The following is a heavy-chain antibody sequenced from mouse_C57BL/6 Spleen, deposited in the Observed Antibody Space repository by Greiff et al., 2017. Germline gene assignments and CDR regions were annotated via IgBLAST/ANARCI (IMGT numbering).Heavy chain of an antibody. J-gene: IGHJ3*01. CDR1: GFSLTSYG. CDR2: IWSGGST. D-gene: IGHD2-3*01. Sequence: VKLMESGPGLVQPSQSLSITCTVSGFSLTSYGVHWVRQPPGKGLEWLGVIWSGGSTDYNAAFISRLSISKYNSKSQVFFKMNSLQADDTAIYYCAPDGYPPEGFAYWGQGTLVTVSA. CDR3: APDGYPPEGFAY. V-gene: IGHV2-4*01.